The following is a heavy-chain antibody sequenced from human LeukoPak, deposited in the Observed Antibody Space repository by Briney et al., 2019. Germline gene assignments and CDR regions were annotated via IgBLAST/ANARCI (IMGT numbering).Heavy chain of an antibody. CDR3: ARDGNSSSWYSYYYYGMDV. Sequence: PGGSLRLSCAASGFTFSSYAMHWVRQAPGKGLEYVSAISSNGGSTYYPNSAKGRFTISRDNSKNTLYLQMGSLRAEDMAVYYCARDGNSSSWYSYYYYGMDVWGQGTTVTVSS. CDR1: GFTFSSYA. D-gene: IGHD6-13*01. J-gene: IGHJ6*02. V-gene: IGHV3-64*01. CDR2: ISSNGGST.